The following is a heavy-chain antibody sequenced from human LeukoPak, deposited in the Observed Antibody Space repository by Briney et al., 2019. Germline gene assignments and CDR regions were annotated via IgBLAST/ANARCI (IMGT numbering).Heavy chain of an antibody. Sequence: GGSLRLSCAASGFTFSDYEMNWVRQAPGKGLEWISYIDSNRSTEYYADSVKGRFTISRDNAKNSLYLQMNSLRAEDTALYYCARVGPYYFYYGLDVWGQGTTVTVS. D-gene: IGHD1-26*01. J-gene: IGHJ6*02. CDR1: GFTFSDYE. CDR2: IDSNRSTE. CDR3: ARVGPYYFYYGLDV. V-gene: IGHV3-48*03.